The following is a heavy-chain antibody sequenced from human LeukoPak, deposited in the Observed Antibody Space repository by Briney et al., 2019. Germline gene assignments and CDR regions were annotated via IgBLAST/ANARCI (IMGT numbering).Heavy chain of an antibody. J-gene: IGHJ4*02. Sequence: PGGSLRLSCEASGFSFSDVYLSWVRQAPGKGLEWVGRIKRRTDGGTADYAAPVKGRFTISRDDSRNTLYLQMNSLKTEDTAMYYCTTLDSWGQGTLVTVSS. CDR3: TTLDS. CDR2: IKRRTDGGTA. V-gene: IGHV3-15*01. CDR1: GFSFSDVY.